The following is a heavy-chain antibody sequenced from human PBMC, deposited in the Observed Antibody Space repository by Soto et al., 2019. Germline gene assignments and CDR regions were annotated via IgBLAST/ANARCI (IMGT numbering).Heavy chain of an antibody. CDR1: GGSISSSSYY. D-gene: IGHD6-13*01. J-gene: IGHJ4*02. CDR2: IYYSGST. Sequence: QLQLQESGPGLVKPSETLSLTCTVSGGSISSSSYYWGWIRQPPGKGLEWIGSIYYSGSTYYNPSLKSRVTISVDTSKNQFSLKLSSVTAADTAVYYCASPYSSSWFDYWGQGTLVTVSS. CDR3: ASPYSSSWFDY. V-gene: IGHV4-39*01.